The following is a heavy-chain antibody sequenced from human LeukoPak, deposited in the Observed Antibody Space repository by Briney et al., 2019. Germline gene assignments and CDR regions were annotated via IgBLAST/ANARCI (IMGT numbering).Heavy chain of an antibody. V-gene: IGHV3-23*01. Sequence: PGGSLRLSCTASGFTFGGYAMSSVRQAPGKGLEWVSSISVGSEDSYYADAVKGRFTISRDNSKSTLYLKTNSLRADDTAVYYCARTIAQYSNTWLYYYYGLDVWGQGTTVTVSS. CDR3: ARTIAQYSNTWLYYYYGLDV. CDR2: ISVGSEDS. CDR1: GFTFGGYA. D-gene: IGHD1-7*01. J-gene: IGHJ6*02.